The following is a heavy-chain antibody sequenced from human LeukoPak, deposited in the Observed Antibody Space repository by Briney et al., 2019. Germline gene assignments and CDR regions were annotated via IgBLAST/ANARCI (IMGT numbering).Heavy chain of an antibody. CDR1: GGSISSGGYS. D-gene: IGHD5-24*01. J-gene: IGHJ4*02. CDR2: IYHSGST. V-gene: IGHV4-30-2*01. Sequence: PSETLSLTCAVSGGSISSGGYSWSWIRQPPGKGLEWIGYIYHSGSTYYNPSLKSRVTISVNRSKNQFSLKLSSVTAADTAVYYCARSPITPASFDYWGQGTLVTVSS. CDR3: ARSPITPASFDY.